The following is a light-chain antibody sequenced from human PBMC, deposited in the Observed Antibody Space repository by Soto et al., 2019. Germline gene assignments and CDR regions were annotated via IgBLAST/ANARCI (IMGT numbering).Light chain of an antibody. CDR3: QQYGTSWWT. V-gene: IGKV3-20*01. CDR2: GAS. CDR1: ESVNNNY. Sequence: VVLTQSPGTLSLSPGERATLSRRASESVNNNYLALYPYGFGRSPRHLFYGASSRATCISDRFRGSVTVTDFTLTISRLGPEDFAVYFCQQYGTSWWTFGQGTKVAIK. J-gene: IGKJ1*01.